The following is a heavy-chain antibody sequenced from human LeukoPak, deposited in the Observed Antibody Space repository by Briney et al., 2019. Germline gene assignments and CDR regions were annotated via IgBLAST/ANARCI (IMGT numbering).Heavy chain of an antibody. CDR1: GFTFSSYA. V-gene: IGHV3-23*01. CDR2: ISGRGGST. D-gene: IGHD3-10*01. Sequence: GGSLRLSCAASGFTFSSYAMSWVRQAPGKGLEWVSAISGRGGSTYYADSVKGRFTISRDNSKNTLYLQMNSLRAEDTAVYYCAKDSSMVRGVIVCYFDYWGQGTLVTVSS. CDR3: AKDSSMVRGVIVCYFDY. J-gene: IGHJ4*02.